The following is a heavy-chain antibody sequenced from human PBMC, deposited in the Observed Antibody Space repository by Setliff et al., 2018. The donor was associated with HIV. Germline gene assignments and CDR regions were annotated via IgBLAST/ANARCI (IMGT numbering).Heavy chain of an antibody. CDR1: GGSFSDTA. D-gene: IGHD1-7*01. J-gene: IGHJ5*02. CDR2: IIPSSGTS. Sequence: SVKVSCKASGGSFSDTAITWVRQAPGQGLEWMGTIIPSSGTSNYAQRLQARVTITADESTSTAYMELSSLISEDTAVYYCARVELNWFDPWGQGTLVTVSS. CDR3: ARVELNWFDP. V-gene: IGHV1-69*13.